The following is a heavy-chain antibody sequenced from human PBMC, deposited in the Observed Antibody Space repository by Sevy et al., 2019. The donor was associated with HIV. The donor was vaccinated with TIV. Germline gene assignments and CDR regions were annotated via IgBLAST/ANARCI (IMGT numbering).Heavy chain of an antibody. Sequence: GGSLRLSCAASGFSFRNYGMHWVRQAPGKGLEWVSGISGSGGSTYYADSVKGRFTISRENSKNTLYLQMNSLRAEDTAVYYCAKVPYSSSSQFDYWGQGTLVTVSS. D-gene: IGHD6-6*01. J-gene: IGHJ4*02. CDR1: GFSFRNYG. CDR3: AKVPYSSSSQFDY. CDR2: ISGSGGST. V-gene: IGHV3-23*01.